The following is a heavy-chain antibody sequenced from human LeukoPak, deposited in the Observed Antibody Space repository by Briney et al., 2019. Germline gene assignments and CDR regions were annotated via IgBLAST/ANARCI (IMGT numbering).Heavy chain of an antibody. CDR2: INHSGST. J-gene: IGHJ5*02. CDR1: GGSFSGYY. CDR3: ARAKKRGYSGYTLWP. V-gene: IGHV4-34*01. D-gene: IGHD5-12*01. Sequence: SETLSLTCAVYGGSFSGYYWSWIRQPPGKGLEWIGEINHSGSTNYNPSLKSRVTISVDTSKNRFSLKLSSVTAADTAVYYCARAKKRGYSGYTLWPWGQGTLVTVSS.